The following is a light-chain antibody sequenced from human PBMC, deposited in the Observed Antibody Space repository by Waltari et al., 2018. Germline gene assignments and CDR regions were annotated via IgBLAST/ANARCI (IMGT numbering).Light chain of an antibody. V-gene: IGKV3-15*01. J-gene: IGKJ1*01. CDR3: QQYNNWPQT. CDR1: QSISSN. Sequence: EIVMTQSPATLSVSPGERATLSCRASQSISSNLAWYQHRPGQAPRLLIYDASSRATGSPARFSGSGSGTECTLTISSLQSEDFALYDGQQYNNWPQTFGQGTKVEIE. CDR2: DAS.